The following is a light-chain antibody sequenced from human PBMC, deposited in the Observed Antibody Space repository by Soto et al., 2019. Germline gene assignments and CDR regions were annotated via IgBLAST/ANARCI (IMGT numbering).Light chain of an antibody. J-gene: IGKJ5*01. Sequence: DIPLTQSPSTLSASLRDRVSIXSRASQSISFWLAWYQQKPGLAPKLLIYDASSLESGVPSRFSGSRSGTEFTLTISSLQPDDFATYYCQQYYSFPTFGQGTRLET. V-gene: IGKV1-5*01. CDR1: QSISFW. CDR2: DAS. CDR3: QQYYSFPT.